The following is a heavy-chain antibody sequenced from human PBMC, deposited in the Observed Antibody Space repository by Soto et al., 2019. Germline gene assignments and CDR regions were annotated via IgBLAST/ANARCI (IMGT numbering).Heavy chain of an antibody. CDR3: VRHAQWIIRAY. CDR1: GFTFSAYG. V-gene: IGHV3-30*03. CDR2: ISHDGTNK. J-gene: IGHJ4*02. Sequence: PGGSLRLSCEVSGFTFSAYGMHWVRQAPGKGLEWVAAISHDGTNKNYGDSVKGRFTISRDNSKKTLYLQMNSLRPEDTAVYYCVRHAQWIIRAYWGQGSLVTVSS. D-gene: IGHD5-12*01.